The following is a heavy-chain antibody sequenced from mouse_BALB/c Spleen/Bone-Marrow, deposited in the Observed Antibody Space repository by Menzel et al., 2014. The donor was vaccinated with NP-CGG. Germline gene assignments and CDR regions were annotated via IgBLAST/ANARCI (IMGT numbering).Heavy chain of an antibody. CDR1: GYTFTSYY. D-gene: IGHD2-3*01. V-gene: IGHV1S81*02. CDR2: INPSNGGT. J-gene: IGHJ1*01. CDR3: TRSDGYYVPHWYFDV. Sequence: QVQLQQSGAELVKPGASVKLSCKASGYTFTSYYMYWVKQRPGQGLEWIGEINPSNGGTNFNEKFKSKATLTVDKSSSTVYMQLSSLTSEDSAVYYCTRSDGYYVPHWYFDVWGAGTTVTVSS.